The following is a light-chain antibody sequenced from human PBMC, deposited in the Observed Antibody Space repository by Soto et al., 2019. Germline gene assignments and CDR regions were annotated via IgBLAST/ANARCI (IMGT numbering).Light chain of an antibody. CDR3: SSYTASSTLV. J-gene: IGLJ3*02. V-gene: IGLV2-14*01. Sequence: QSVLTQPASVSGSPGQSITISCTGTSSDVGRYIYVSWYRQHPGRAPKLMIYDVSNRPSGVSNRFSGSKSGNTASLTISGLQAEDEADYYCSSYTASSTLVFGGGTKVTVL. CDR1: SSDVGRYIY. CDR2: DVS.